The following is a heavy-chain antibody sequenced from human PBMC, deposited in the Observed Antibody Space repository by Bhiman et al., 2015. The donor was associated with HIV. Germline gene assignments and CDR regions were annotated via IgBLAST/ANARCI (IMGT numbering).Heavy chain of an antibody. V-gene: IGHV3-30*04. CDR1: GFTFSTYA. J-gene: IGHJ4*02. CDR3: ARDLSPSSFLFDY. D-gene: IGHD3-3*01. CDR2: ISSDESNK. Sequence: QVQLVESGGGVVQPGRSLRLSCAASGFTFSTYAMHWVRQAPGKGLEWVAVISSDESNKYYADSVKGRFTISRDNSKNTLYLQMDSLRAEDTAVFYCARDLSPSSFLFDYWGQGTLVTVSS.